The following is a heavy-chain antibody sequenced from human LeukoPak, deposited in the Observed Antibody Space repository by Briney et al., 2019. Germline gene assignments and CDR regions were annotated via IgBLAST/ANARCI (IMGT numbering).Heavy chain of an antibody. CDR2: IYGGGST. Sequence: GGSLRLSCAASGFTVNNNCVSWVRQAPGKGLEWVSVIYGGGSTYYADSVKGRFTISRDNSKNTVYLQMNSLRAEDAAVYYCARVQRSSNWFDPWGQGTLVTVSS. D-gene: IGHD5-24*01. V-gene: IGHV3-53*01. CDR1: GFTVNNNC. J-gene: IGHJ5*02. CDR3: ARVQRSSNWFDP.